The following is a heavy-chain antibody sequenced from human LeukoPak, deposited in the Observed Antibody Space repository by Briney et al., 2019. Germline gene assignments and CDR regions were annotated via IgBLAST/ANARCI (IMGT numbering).Heavy chain of an antibody. CDR3: ARVLEVGATPHYYYGMDV. D-gene: IGHD1-26*01. CDR1: GGSISSSSYY. J-gene: IGHJ6*02. V-gene: IGHV4-39*01. CDR2: MYYSGST. Sequence: SETLSLTCTVSGGSISSSSYYWGWIRQPPGKGLEWIGSMYYSGSTYYNPSLKSRVTIFVDTSRNQFSLKLSSVTAADTAVYYCARVLEVGATPHYYYGMDVWGQGTTVTVSS.